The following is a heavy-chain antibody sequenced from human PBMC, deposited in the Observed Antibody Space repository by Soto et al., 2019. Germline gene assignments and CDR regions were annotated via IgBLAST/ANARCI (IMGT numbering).Heavy chain of an antibody. CDR2: IDPSDSYT. CDR1: GYSFTSYW. J-gene: IGHJ6*02. CDR3: ARGGGYYDSSGYYYRYYYGMDV. D-gene: IGHD3-22*01. V-gene: IGHV5-10-1*03. Sequence: EVQLVQSGAEVKKPGESLRISCKGSGYSFTSYWISWVRQMPGKGLEWMGRIDPSDSYTNYSPSFQGHVTISADKSISTAYLQWSSLKASDTAMYYCARGGGYYDSSGYYYRYYYGMDVWGQGTTVTVSS.